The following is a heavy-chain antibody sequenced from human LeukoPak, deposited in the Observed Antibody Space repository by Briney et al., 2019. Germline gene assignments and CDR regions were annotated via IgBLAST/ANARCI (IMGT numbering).Heavy chain of an antibody. D-gene: IGHD3-10*01. CDR1: GFTFRSYA. J-gene: IGHJ4*02. V-gene: IGHV3-23*01. CDR3: AKVRAPMVRGVIHQQNFDY. Sequence: PGGSLRLSCAASGFTFRSYAMNWVRQAPGKGLEWVSVISGSGGSTYYADSVKGRFTISRDNSKNTLHLQINTLRAEDTAVYYCAKVRAPMVRGVIHQQNFDYWGQGTLVTVSS. CDR2: ISGSGGST.